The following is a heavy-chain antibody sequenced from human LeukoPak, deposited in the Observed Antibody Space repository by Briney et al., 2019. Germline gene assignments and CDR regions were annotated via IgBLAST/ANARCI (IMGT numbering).Heavy chain of an antibody. CDR1: GFTFSSYS. V-gene: IGHV3-23*01. Sequence: GGSLRLSCAASGFTFSSYSMNWVRQAPGKGLEWVSAISGSGGSTYYADSVKGRFTISRDNSKNTLYLEMDSLRVEDTAVYYCAKAGGKAQTPFDPWGQGTLVTVFS. CDR3: AKAGGKAQTPFDP. CDR2: ISGSGGST. D-gene: IGHD2-15*01. J-gene: IGHJ5*02.